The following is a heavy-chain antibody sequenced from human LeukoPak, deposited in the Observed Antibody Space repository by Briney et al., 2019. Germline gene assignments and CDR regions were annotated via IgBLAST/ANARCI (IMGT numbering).Heavy chain of an antibody. CDR3: AREIFIMVRANRGYFDH. CDR1: GFTFDDYA. J-gene: IGHJ4*02. CDR2: ISWNSGSI. Sequence: GGSLRLSCAASGFTFDDYAMHWVRQAPGKGLEWVSGISWNSGSIGYADSVKGRFTISRDNAKNTLYLQMNSLRAEDTAVYYCAREIFIMVRANRGYFDHWGQGALVTVSS. V-gene: IGHV3-9*01. D-gene: IGHD3-10*01.